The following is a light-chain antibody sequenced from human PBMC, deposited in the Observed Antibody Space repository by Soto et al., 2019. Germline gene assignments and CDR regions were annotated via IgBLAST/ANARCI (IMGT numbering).Light chain of an antibody. CDR2: GAS. J-gene: IGKJ1*01. CDR3: QQYSNWPRT. Sequence: DIIMTQSPATLSVSPGEGATLSCRASQSVSNNLAWYQQKPGQAPRLLIYGASTRATGIPARFSGSGSGTEFTLTISSLQSEDFAVYYCQQYSNWPRTFGQGTKVDIK. CDR1: QSVSNN. V-gene: IGKV3-15*01.